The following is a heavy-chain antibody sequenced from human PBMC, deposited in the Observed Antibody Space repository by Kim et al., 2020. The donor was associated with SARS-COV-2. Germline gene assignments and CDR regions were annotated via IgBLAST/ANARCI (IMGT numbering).Heavy chain of an antibody. CDR2: ST. Sequence: STYYADSVKGRFTITRDNSKNTLYLQMNSLRAEDTAVYYCAKLYGDFDYWGQGTLVTVSA. J-gene: IGHJ4*02. CDR3: AKLYGDFDY. D-gene: IGHD4-17*01. V-gene: IGHV3-23*01.